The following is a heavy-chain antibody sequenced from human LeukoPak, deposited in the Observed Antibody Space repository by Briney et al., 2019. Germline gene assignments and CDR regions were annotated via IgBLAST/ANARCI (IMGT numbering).Heavy chain of an antibody. J-gene: IGHJ4*02. CDR1: GYSFTSYW. CDR2: IDPSDSYT. V-gene: IGHV5-10-1*01. D-gene: IGHD6-25*01. CDR3: ARHSQYSSGSDY. Sequence: GESLKISCKGSGYSFTSYWISWVRQMPGKGLEWMGKIDPSDSYTKYSPSFQGHVTISADKSISTAYLQVSSLKASDTAMYYCARHSQYSSGSDYWGQGTLVTVSS.